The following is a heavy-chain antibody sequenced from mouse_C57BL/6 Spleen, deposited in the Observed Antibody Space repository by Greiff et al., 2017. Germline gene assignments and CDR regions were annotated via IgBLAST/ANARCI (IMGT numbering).Heavy chain of an antibody. D-gene: IGHD1-1*01. CDR3: ARGAYGSSYDY. CDR2: INPSTGGT. V-gene: IGHV1-42*01. Sequence: VQLQQSGPELVKPGASVKISCKASGYSFTGYYMNWVKQSPEKSLEWIGEINPSTGGTTYNQKFKAKATLTVDKPSSTAYMQLSSLTSEDSAVYYCARGAYGSSYDYWGQGTTLTVSS. J-gene: IGHJ2*01. CDR1: GYSFTGYY.